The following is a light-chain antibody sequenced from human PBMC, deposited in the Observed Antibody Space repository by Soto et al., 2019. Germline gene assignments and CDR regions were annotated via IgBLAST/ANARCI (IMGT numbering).Light chain of an antibody. CDR1: QSVLFSSNNKNY. J-gene: IGKJ1*01. CDR3: QQFGSSPRT. CDR2: WAS. V-gene: IGKV4-1*01. Sequence: DIVLTQSPDSLAVSLGERATINCKSSQSVLFSSNNKNYLAWYQQKAGQPPKLLFYWASTRESGVPDRFRGSGSGTDFTLTISRLEPEDFAVYYCQQFGSSPRTFGQGTKVEIK.